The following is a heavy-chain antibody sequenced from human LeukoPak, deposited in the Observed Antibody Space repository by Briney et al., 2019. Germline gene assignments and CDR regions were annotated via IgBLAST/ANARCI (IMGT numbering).Heavy chain of an antibody. Sequence: GGSLRPSCAASGFTYSSYWMSWVRQAPGKGLEWVANIKQDGSEKYYVDSVKGRFTISRDNAKNSLYLQMNSLRAEDTAVYYCARDLGYSSSWPIDYWGQGTLVTVSS. CDR2: IKQDGSEK. J-gene: IGHJ4*02. CDR3: ARDLGYSSSWPIDY. V-gene: IGHV3-7*01. CDR1: GFTYSSYW. D-gene: IGHD6-13*01.